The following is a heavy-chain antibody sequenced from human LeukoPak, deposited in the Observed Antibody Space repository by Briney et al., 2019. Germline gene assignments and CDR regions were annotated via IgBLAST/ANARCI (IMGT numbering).Heavy chain of an antibody. CDR3: ARGYCSSTSCYTLFDY. D-gene: IGHD2-2*02. Sequence: GASVKVSCNASGGTFSSYAISWVRQAPGQGLEWMGGIIPIFGTANYAQKFQGRVTITADESTSTAYMELSSLRSEDTAVYYCARGYCSSTSCYTLFDYWGQGTLVTVSS. CDR1: GGTFSSYA. V-gene: IGHV1-69*13. CDR2: IIPIFGTA. J-gene: IGHJ4*02.